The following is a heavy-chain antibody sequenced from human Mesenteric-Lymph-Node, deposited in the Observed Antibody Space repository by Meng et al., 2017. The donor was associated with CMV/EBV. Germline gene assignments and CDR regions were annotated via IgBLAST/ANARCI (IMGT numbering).Heavy chain of an antibody. CDR1: GFSFDDYA. J-gene: IGHJ4*02. CDR2: IHWTGGST. D-gene: IGHD2-2*01. Sequence: GGSLRLSCAASGFSFDDYAMSWVRQAPGKGREWVSGIHWTGGSTDDADSVKGRFTMSRDDAKNSLYLQMNSLRAEDTAFYYCARDMQDDFDLWGQGTLVTVSS. CDR3: ARDMQDDFDL. V-gene: IGHV3-20*04.